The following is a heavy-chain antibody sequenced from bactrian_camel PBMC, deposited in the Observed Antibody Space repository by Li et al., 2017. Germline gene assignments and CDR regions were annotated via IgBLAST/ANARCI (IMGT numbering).Heavy chain of an antibody. D-gene: IGHD2*01. CDR1: GTTTSLNC. Sequence: HVQLVESGGGSVQPGGSLTLSCVVNGTTTSLNCMGWFRQPTGKDYEGVASLDPFHGATNYADFVKGRFTCSRENTKNTMYLQMTDLKPEDTAMYYCAAKSSYCAVDMLLRSDVFDIWGQGTQ. CDR3: AAKSSYCAVDMLLRSDVFDI. J-gene: IGHJ4*01. CDR2: LDPFHGAT. V-gene: IGHV3S53*01.